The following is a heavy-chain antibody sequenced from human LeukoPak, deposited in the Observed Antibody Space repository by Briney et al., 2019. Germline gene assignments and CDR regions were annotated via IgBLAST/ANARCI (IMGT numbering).Heavy chain of an antibody. CDR2: ISYDGSNK. J-gene: IGHJ4*02. CDR1: GFMFSSYS. Sequence: PGGSLRLSCAATGFMFSSYSMHWVRQDPGKGLEWVAAISYDGSNKHYADSVQGRFIISRDNSKNTLFLQMNTLRPEDTAVYYCAKDNGQMGANFDYWGQGTLVTVSS. CDR3: AKDNGQMGANFDY. V-gene: IGHV3-30-3*01. D-gene: IGHD1-26*01.